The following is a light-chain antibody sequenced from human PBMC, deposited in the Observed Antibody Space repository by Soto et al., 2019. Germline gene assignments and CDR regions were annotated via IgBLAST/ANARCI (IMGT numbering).Light chain of an antibody. CDR2: DSS. J-gene: IGKJ1*01. CDR3: QHNSTSPRT. CDR1: QRVSTN. Sequence: EIVFTKSPATLSLSRRGRATRSCRARQRVSTNLAWYQQKPGQAPRLLFYDSSNRATGIPARFSGSGSGPDFTLTISRLEPEDFAVYYCQHNSTSPRTFGQGTKVDIK. V-gene: IGKV3-11*01.